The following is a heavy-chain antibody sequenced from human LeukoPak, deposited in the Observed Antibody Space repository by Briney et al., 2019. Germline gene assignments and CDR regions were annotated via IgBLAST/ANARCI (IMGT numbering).Heavy chain of an antibody. CDR3: VLIRGVKKGLFDY. V-gene: IGHV1-2*02. J-gene: IGHJ4*02. CDR1: GYTFTGYY. D-gene: IGHD3-10*01. Sequence: ASVKVSCKASGYTFTGYYMHWVRHAPGQGLEWMGWINPNRGGTNYAQKSQGRVTMTRDTSISTVYMELSRLRSDDTAVYYCVLIRGVKKGLFDYWGQGTLVTVSS. CDR2: INPNRGGT.